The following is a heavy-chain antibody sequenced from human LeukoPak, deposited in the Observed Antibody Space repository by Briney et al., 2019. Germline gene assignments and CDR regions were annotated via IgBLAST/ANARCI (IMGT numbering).Heavy chain of an antibody. Sequence: PGGSLRLSCAASGFTFSTYAMHWVRQAPGKGLEWVAVISQNGNEKYYTDSVKGRFTISRDNAKNSLYLQMNSLRAEDTAVYYCAELGITMIGGVWGKGTTVTISS. J-gene: IGHJ6*04. CDR1: GFTFSTYA. V-gene: IGHV3-30*04. CDR3: AELGITMIGGV. CDR2: ISQNGNEK. D-gene: IGHD3-10*02.